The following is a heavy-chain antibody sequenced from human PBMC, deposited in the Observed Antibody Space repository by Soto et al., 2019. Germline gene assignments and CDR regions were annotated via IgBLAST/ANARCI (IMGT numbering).Heavy chain of an antibody. J-gene: IGHJ4*02. CDR1: GFTFSLSA. D-gene: IGHD3-9*01. CDR2: ISRGGGST. Sequence: EVQLLESGGGFVQPGESLRLSCAASGFTFSLSAMSWVSQAPGRGLEWVSSISRGGGSTEYADSVKGRFTISRDNSKDTVHLQMNSLRAEDTAVYYCAKGPEYDILTGCDYWGQGALVTVSS. V-gene: IGHV3-23*01. CDR3: AKGPEYDILTGCDY.